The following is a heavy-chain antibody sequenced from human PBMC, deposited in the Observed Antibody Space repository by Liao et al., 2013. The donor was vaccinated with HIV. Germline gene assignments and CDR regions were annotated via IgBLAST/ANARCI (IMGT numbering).Heavy chain of an antibody. CDR3: ARDPFDGYNYPPYFDY. J-gene: IGHJ4*02. V-gene: IGHV4-4*07. D-gene: IGHD5-24*01. CDR1: GGSINSYF. Sequence: QVQLQESGPGLVKPSETLSLTCTISGGSINSYFWSWIRQPAGKGLEWLGRINTSGTTKYNPSLNSRVTMSLDTSKNHVSLKLNSVTAADTAVYYCARDPFDGYNYPPYFDYWGQGTLVTVSS. CDR2: INTSGTT.